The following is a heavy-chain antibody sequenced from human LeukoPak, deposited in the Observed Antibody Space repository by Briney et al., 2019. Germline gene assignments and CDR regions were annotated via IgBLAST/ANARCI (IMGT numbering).Heavy chain of an antibody. J-gene: IGHJ5*02. CDR1: GGTFSSYA. V-gene: IGHV1-69*04. D-gene: IGHD3-22*01. CDR2: IIPILGVA. Sequence: ASVKVSCKASGGTFSSYAISWVRQAPGQGLEWMGRIIPILGVANYAQKFQGRVTITADKSTSTAYMELSSLRSEDTAVYYCARVPYYYDSSGYYEGNWFDPWGQGTLVTVSS. CDR3: ARVPYYYDSSGYYEGNWFDP.